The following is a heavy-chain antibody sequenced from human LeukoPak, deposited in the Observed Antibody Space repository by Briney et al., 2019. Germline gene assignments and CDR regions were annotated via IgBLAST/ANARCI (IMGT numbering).Heavy chain of an antibody. J-gene: IGHJ4*02. D-gene: IGHD3-22*01. Sequence: ASVKVSCKASGYTFTGYYMHWVRQAPGQGLEWMGWINPNSGGTNYAQKFQGRVTMTRDTSISTAYMELSRLRSDDPAVYYCAREGDSSGYYIMLDYWGQGTLVTVSS. CDR2: INPNSGGT. CDR3: AREGDSSGYYIMLDY. CDR1: GYTFTGYY. V-gene: IGHV1-2*02.